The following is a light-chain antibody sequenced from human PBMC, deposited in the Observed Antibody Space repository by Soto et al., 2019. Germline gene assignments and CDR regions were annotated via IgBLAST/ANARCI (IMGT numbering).Light chain of an antibody. J-gene: IGLJ1*01. CDR1: SSDVGGYNA. Sequence: QSVLSQPASVCGSPGQTITSSFTGTSSDVGGYNAVSWYQHHPCTAPKLIIYEVTQRPSGVSDRFSASKSGNTASLTISRLQAEDEADYYCNSFRLSHRHVFGTGTNAPV. CDR3: NSFRLSHRHV. CDR2: EVT. V-gene: IGLV2-14*01.